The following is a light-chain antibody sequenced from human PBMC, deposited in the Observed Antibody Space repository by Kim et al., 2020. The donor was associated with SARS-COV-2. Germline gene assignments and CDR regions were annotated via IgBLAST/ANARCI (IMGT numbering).Light chain of an antibody. CDR3: QVWDTSTDYVV. V-gene: IGLV3-21*02. J-gene: IGLJ3*02. CDR1: DIGTRS. CDR2: DNS. Sequence: APGQTAKITCGGNDIGTRSVHWYQQQPGPAPVLVVYDNSARPSGTPGRFSGSNSGNTATLTISRVEAGDEADYYCQVWDTSTDYVVFGGGTQLTVL.